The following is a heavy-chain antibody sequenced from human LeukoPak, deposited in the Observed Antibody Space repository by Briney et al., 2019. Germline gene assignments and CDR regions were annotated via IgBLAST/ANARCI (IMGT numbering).Heavy chain of an antibody. CDR1: GFTFSSYQ. V-gene: IGHV3-74*01. CDR2: INYDGSMTT. CDR3: ARERDGLGY. D-gene: IGHD3-10*01. J-gene: IGHJ4*02. Sequence: PGGSLRLSCAASGFTFSSYQMHWVRQAPGKGLVWVSSINYDGSMTTRYVDSVKCRFTISRDNSKNTLYLQMNSLRAEDTAMYYCARERDGLGYWGQGTLVTVSS.